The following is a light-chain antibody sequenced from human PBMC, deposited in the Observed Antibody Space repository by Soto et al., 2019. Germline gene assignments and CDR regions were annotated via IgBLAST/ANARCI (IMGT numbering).Light chain of an antibody. V-gene: IGKV3-20*01. CDR1: QSVSNKY. CDR2: GSS. CDR3: QQSGSSPPYT. Sequence: EVVLTQSPGTLSLSPGERATLSCRASQSVSNKYLAWYQQKPGQAPRLLIFGSSDSATGIPDRFSGSGSGTDFTLTISRLEPEDFAVYYCQQSGSSPPYTFGQGTKLESK. J-gene: IGKJ2*01.